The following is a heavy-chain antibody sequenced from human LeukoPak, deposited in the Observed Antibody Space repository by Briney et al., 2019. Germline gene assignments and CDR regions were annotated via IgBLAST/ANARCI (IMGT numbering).Heavy chain of an antibody. CDR3: TWMATIFTVDY. Sequence: GESLRLSCVLSGLTFSDAWMSWVRQAPGKGLEWVGRIRNDRITDYAAPVQGRFSISRDNSKNTFYLQMNSLRTEDTGMYFCTWMATIFTVDYWGQGTLVTVAS. D-gene: IGHD5-12*01. CDR2: IRNDRIT. J-gene: IGHJ4*02. V-gene: IGHV3-15*01. CDR1: GLTFSDAW.